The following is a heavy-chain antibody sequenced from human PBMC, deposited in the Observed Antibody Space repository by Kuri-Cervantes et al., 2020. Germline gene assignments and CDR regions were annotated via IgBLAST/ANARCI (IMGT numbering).Heavy chain of an antibody. D-gene: IGHD4-23*01. CDR3: ARASYGGNWFDP. Sequence: SETLSLTCAVYGGSFSGYYWSWVRQPPGKGLEWIGEINHSGSTNYNPSLKSRVTISVDTFKNQFSLKLSPVTAAYKAVYYCARASYGGNWFDPWGQGTLVTVSS. J-gene: IGHJ5*02. CDR1: GGSFSGYY. V-gene: IGHV4-34*01. CDR2: INHSGST.